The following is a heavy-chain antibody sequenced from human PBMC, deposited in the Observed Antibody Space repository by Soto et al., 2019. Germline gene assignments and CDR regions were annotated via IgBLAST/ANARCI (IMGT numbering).Heavy chain of an antibody. CDR3: ARDAGIFGVVRRFDY. CDR1: GFNFSDYS. Sequence: GGSLRLSCVVSGFNFSDYSMNLVRQAPGKGPEGISYISNSSRTIYYSDSVRGRVIVSRDNAKNTLYLQMNSLGAEDTAVYYCARDAGIFGVVRRFDYWGQGT. J-gene: IGHJ4*02. D-gene: IGHD3-3*01. V-gene: IGHV3-48*01. CDR2: ISNSSRTI.